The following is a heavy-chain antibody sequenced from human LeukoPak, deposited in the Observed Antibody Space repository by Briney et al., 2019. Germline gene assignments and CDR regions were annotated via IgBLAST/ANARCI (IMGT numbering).Heavy chain of an antibody. CDR1: GGSISTSSYY. J-gene: IGHJ4*02. CDR2: IYYTGST. D-gene: IGHD2-2*01. Sequence: KPSETLSLTYTVSGGSISTSSYYLTWIRQPPGKGLQWIGSIYYTGSTYYTPSLKSRVTISVDTSKNQFSLNLSSVTAADTAVFYCARLVAYCSSTSCSFDFWGQGTLVTVSS. CDR3: ARLVAYCSSTSCSFDF. V-gene: IGHV4-39*01.